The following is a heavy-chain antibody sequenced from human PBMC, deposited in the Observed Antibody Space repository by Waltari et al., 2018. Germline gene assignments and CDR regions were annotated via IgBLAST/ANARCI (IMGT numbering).Heavy chain of an antibody. Sequence: WSWVRQPPGKGLEWIGEIYHSGSTNYNPSLKSRVTISVDKSKNQFSLKLSSVTAADTAVYYCARGEVAGTSYYFDYWGQGTLVTVSS. J-gene: IGHJ4*02. CDR2: IYHSGST. V-gene: IGHV4-4*02. D-gene: IGHD6-19*01. CDR3: ARGEVAGTSYYFDY.